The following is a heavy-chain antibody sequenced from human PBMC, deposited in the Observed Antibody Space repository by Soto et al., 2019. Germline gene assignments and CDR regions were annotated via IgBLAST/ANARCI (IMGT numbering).Heavy chain of an antibody. CDR1: GFTFSSYG. J-gene: IGHJ4*02. D-gene: IGHD3-9*01. Sequence: GGSLRLSCAASGFTFSSYGMHWVRQAPGKGLEWVAVISYDGSNKYYADSVKGRFTISRDNSKNTLYLQMNSLRAEDTAVYYCAKSLTGPYYFDYWGQGTLVTVSS. CDR2: ISYDGSNK. V-gene: IGHV3-30*18. CDR3: AKSLTGPYYFDY.